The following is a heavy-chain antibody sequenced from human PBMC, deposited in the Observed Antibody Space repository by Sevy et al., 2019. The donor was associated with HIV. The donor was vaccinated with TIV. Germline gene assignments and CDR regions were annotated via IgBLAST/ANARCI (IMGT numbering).Heavy chain of an antibody. CDR2: INPGGTEE. Sequence: GESLKISCVASGFTFSNSWMNWVRQAPGKGLEWVANINPGGTEEFYVDSVKGRFIISRDNAKNSLFLQMNSLRAEDTAVYYCTRVSRGTDHDYWGQGTLVTVSS. CDR3: TRVSRGTDHDY. D-gene: IGHD2-2*01. V-gene: IGHV3-7*01. J-gene: IGHJ4*02. CDR1: GFTFSNSW.